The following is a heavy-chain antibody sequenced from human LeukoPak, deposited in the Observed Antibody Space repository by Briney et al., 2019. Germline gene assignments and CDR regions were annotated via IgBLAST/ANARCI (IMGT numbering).Heavy chain of an antibody. CDR1: GGSISSYY. J-gene: IGHJ4*02. Sequence: PSETLSLTCTVSGGSISSYYWSWIRQPPGKGLEWIGYIYYSGSTNYNPSLKSRVTITVDTSKNQFSLELSSVTAADTAVYYCARDAAMGYFDYWGQGTLVTVSS. CDR3: ARDAAMGYFDY. D-gene: IGHD5-24*01. V-gene: IGHV4-59*01. CDR2: IYYSGST.